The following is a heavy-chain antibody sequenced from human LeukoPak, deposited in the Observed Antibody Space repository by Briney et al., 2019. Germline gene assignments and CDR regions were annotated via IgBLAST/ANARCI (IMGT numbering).Heavy chain of an antibody. CDR3: ARDYGSGPSFDY. CDR1: GSTFSGYY. Sequence: KPSETLSLTCAVYGSTFSGYYWSWIRQPPGKGLEWIGEINHSGSTNYNPSLKSRVTISVDTSKNQFSLELSSVTAADTAVYYCARDYGSGPSFDYWGQGTLVTVSS. D-gene: IGHD3-10*01. V-gene: IGHV4-34*01. CDR2: INHSGST. J-gene: IGHJ4*02.